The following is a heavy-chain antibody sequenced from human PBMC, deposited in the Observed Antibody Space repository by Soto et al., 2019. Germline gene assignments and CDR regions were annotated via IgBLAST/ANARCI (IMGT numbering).Heavy chain of an antibody. CDR3: GRDEVRNGVGV. Sequence: PGGSLRLSCAASGFTFKTYTMHWVRQAPGKGLEWVSSISYSGSYIYYADSVKGRFTISRDSAKNSVYLQMNSLRVEDTALYYCGRDEVRNGVGVWGQGTTVTVSS. CDR2: ISYSGSYI. CDR1: GFTFKTYT. J-gene: IGHJ6*02. V-gene: IGHV3-21*06.